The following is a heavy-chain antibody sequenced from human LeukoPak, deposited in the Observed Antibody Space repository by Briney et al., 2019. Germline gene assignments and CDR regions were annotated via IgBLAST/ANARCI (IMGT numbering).Heavy chain of an antibody. V-gene: IGHV1-69*05. CDR1: GGTFSSYA. Sequence: SVKVSCKASGGTFSSYAISWVRQAPGQGLEWMGGIIPIFGTANYAQKFQGRVTITTDESTSTAYMELSSLRSEDTAVYYCASGRGSSSSYTNGELTYWGQGTLVTVSS. CDR3: ASGRGSSSSYTNGELTY. J-gene: IGHJ4*02. CDR2: IIPIFGTA. D-gene: IGHD6-6*01.